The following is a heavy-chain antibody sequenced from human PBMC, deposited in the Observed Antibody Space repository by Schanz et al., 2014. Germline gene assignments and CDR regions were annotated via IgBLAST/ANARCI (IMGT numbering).Heavy chain of an antibody. Sequence: QVQLVQSGGEVKTPGASVKVSCKASGYTFTRSGISWVRQAPGQGLEWMGWIGGSDGNTNFAQKFQGRVTMTTDTSTSTVYMELRSLTSDDSAVYYCARDRDQWDGNYLDYWGQGPLVTVSS. CDR3: ARDRDQWDGNYLDY. V-gene: IGHV1-18*01. CDR2: IGGSDGNT. CDR1: GYTFTRSG. J-gene: IGHJ4*02. D-gene: IGHD1-26*01.